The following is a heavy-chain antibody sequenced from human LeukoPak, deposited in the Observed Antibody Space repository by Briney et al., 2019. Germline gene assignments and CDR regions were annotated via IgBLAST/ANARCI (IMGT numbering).Heavy chain of an antibody. D-gene: IGHD3-3*01. J-gene: IGHJ4*02. V-gene: IGHV3-13*01. CDR3: ARGGPYEPPDY. Sequence: GGSLRLSCAASGFTFSSYDMHWVRQATGKGLEWVSAIGTAGDTYYPGSVKGRFTISRENAKNSLYPQMDSLRAGDTAVYYCARGGPYEPPDYWGQGTLVTVSS. CDR1: GFTFSSYD. CDR2: IGTAGDT.